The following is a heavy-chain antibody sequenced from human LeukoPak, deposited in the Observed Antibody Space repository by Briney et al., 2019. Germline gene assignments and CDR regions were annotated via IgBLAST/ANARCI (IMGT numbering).Heavy chain of an antibody. D-gene: IGHD3-10*01. CDR2: IIPIFGTA. CDR1: GGTFSSYA. V-gene: IGHV1-69*13. CDR3: ASGVDDGSGSEYYFDY. J-gene: IGHJ4*02. Sequence: GASVKVSCKASGGTFSSYAISGVRQAPGQGLEWMGGIIPIFGTANYAQKFQGRVTITADESTSTAYMELSSLRSEDTAVYYCASGVDDGSGSEYYFDYWGQGTLVTVSS.